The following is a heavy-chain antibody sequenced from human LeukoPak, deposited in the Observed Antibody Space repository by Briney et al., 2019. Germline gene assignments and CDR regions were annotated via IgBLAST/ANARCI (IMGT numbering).Heavy chain of an antibody. CDR1: GFTFSSYS. V-gene: IGHV3-7*03. CDR2: IKQDGSEK. CDR3: ASMSVGATFYYYYYMDV. J-gene: IGHJ6*03. Sequence: GGSLRLSCAASGFTFSSYSMNWVRQAPGKGLEWVANIKQDGSEKYYVDSVKGRFTISRDNAKNSLYLQMNSLRAEDTAVYYCASMSVGATFYYYYYMDVWGKGTTVTVSS. D-gene: IGHD1-26*01.